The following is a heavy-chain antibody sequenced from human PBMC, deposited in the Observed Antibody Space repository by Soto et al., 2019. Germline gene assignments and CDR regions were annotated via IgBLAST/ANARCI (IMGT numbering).Heavy chain of an antibody. Sequence: QVQLQESGPGLVKPSQTLSLICSVSGVSISRNDYSWNWIRQHPGKGLEWIGYIYYSGDTYYNPALQSRVTISVDASKNQFSLKLSSVTAADTGVYYCARDQGDFWGGTDDSWGQGTLVTVSS. D-gene: IGHD3-3*01. V-gene: IGHV4-31*03. CDR1: GVSISRNDYS. CDR3: ARDQGDFWGGTDDS. CDR2: IYYSGDT. J-gene: IGHJ4*02.